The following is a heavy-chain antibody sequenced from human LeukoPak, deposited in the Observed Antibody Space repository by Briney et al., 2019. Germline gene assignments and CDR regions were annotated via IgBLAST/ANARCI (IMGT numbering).Heavy chain of an antibody. CDR1: EFTFSNYW. CDR2: IKQDGSEK. D-gene: IGHD2-2*02. CDR3: AKLWSDIVVVPAAISFDY. J-gene: IGHJ4*02. Sequence: GGSLRLSCTASEFTFSNYWMSWVRQAPGKGLEWVANIKQDGSEKYYVDSVKGRFTISRDNAKNSLYLQMNSLRAEDTAVYYCAKLWSDIVVVPAAISFDYWGQGTLVTVSS. V-gene: IGHV3-7*03.